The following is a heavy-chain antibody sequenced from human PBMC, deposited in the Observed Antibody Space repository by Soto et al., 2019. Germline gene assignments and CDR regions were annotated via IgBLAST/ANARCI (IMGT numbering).Heavy chain of an antibody. Sequence: SETLSLTCAVYGGSFSGYYWSWIRQPPGKGLEWIGEINHSGSTNYNPSLKSRVTISVDTSKNQFSLKLSSVTAADTAVYYCARRHQLPTNYYYYYYMDVWGKGTTVTVS. CDR3: ARRHQLPTNYYYYYYMDV. CDR1: GGSFSGYY. J-gene: IGHJ6*03. V-gene: IGHV4-34*01. D-gene: IGHD2-2*01. CDR2: INHSGST.